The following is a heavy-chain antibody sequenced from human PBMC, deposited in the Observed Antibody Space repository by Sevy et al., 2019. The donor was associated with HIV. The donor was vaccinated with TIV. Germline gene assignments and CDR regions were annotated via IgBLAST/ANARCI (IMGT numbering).Heavy chain of an antibody. Sequence: SETLSLTCTVSGGSISSYYWSWIRQPPGKGLEWIGYIYYSGSTNYNPSLKSRVTISVVTSKNQYSLKLSSVTAADTAVYYCARNYDSSGYTDAFDIWGQGTMVTVSS. CDR2: IYYSGST. V-gene: IGHV4-59*01. J-gene: IGHJ3*02. D-gene: IGHD3-22*01. CDR3: ARNYDSSGYTDAFDI. CDR1: GGSISSYY.